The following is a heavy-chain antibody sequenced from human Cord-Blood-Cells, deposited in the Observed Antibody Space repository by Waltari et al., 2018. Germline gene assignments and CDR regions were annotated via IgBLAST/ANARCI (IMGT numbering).Heavy chain of an antibody. CDR2: IYYSGST. J-gene: IGHJ4*02. Sequence: QLQLQESGPGLVKPSETLSLTCTVSGGSISSSSYYWGSTRQPPGKGLEWIGSIYYSGSTYYNPSLKSRVTISVDTSKNQFSLKLSSVTAADTAVYYCASYDSSGLYFDYWGQGTLVTVSS. CDR1: GGSISSSSYY. CDR3: ASYDSSGLYFDY. D-gene: IGHD3-22*01. V-gene: IGHV4-39*07.